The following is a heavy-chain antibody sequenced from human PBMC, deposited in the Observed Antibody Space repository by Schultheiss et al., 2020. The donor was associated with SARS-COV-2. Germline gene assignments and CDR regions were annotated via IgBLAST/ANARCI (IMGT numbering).Heavy chain of an antibody. D-gene: IGHD1-26*01. V-gene: IGHV3-15*01. J-gene: IGHJ3*02. CDR2: IKSKTDGGTT. Sequence: TCTVSGGSISSYYWSWIRQPPGKGLEWVGRIKSKTDGGTTDYAAPVKGRFTISRDDSKNTLYLQMNSLKTEDTAVYYCTTQKGGVGAFDIWGQGTMVTVSS. CDR1: GGSISSYY. CDR3: TTQKGGVGAFDI.